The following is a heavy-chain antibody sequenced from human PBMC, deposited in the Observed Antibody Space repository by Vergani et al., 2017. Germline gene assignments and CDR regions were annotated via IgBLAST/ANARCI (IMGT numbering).Heavy chain of an antibody. CDR3: ARGGYDGSGSYPDAFDI. V-gene: IGHV4-30-2*01. Sequence: QLQLQESGSGLVKPSQTLSLTCAVSGGSISSGGYSWSWIRQPPGKGLEWIGYIYHSGSTYYNPSLKSQVTISVDRSNNQFSLKLSSVTAADTDVYYCARGGYDGSGSYPDAFDIWGQGTMVTVAS. J-gene: IGHJ3*02. CDR1: GGSISSGGYS. CDR2: IYHSGST. D-gene: IGHD3-10*01.